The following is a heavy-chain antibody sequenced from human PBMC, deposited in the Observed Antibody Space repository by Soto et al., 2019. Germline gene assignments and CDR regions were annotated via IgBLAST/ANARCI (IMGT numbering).Heavy chain of an antibody. V-gene: IGHV4-59*01. CDR1: GGSISSYY. J-gene: IGHJ6*04. CDR2: IYYSGST. Sequence: PSETLSLTCTVSGGSISSYYWSWIRQPPGKGLEWIGYIYYSGSTNYNPSLKSRVTISVDTSKNQFSLKLSSVTAADTAVYYCAREDSSSWYGYYGMDVWGKGTTVTVSS. CDR3: AREDSSSWYGYYGMDV. D-gene: IGHD6-13*01.